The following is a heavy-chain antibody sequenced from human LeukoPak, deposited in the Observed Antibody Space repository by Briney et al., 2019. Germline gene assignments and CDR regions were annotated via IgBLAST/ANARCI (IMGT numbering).Heavy chain of an antibody. J-gene: IGHJ4*02. CDR1: GGSISSTNYH. CDR3: ASWRNAAADY. V-gene: IGHV4-39*01. Sequence: SETLSLTCTVSGGSISSTNYHWGWIRQPPGQGLEWIGTLYYTGSTYYNPSLKSRVTISVDTSKNQFSLKVSSANAADTALYYCASWRNAAADYWGQGTQVTVPS. D-gene: IGHD6-13*01. CDR2: LYYTGST.